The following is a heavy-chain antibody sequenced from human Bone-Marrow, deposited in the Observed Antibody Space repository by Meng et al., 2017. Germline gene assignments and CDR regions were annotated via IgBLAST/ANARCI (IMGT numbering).Heavy chain of an antibody. CDR1: GCALSSCSW. Sequence: PGLSQPSSTPCPVSGDSGCALSSCSWWHWVRQPPVKGLEWIGESHHSETTNYHPALRSRVTISVNTSTYQYSLRLTSVTAADTALSYCAGSSGWYRIDSWGQGTLVTVSS. J-gene: IGHJ4*02. D-gene: IGHD6-19*01. V-gene: IGHV4-4*02. CDR2: SHHSETT. CDR3: AGSSGWYRIDS.